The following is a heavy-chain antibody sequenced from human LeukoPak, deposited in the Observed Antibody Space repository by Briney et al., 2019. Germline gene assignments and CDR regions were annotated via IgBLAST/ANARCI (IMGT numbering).Heavy chain of an antibody. CDR2: IYYSGST. J-gene: IGHJ4*02. CDR1: GGSISSGGYY. V-gene: IGHV4-31*03. Sequence: NPSETLSLTCTVSGGSISSGGYYWSCLRQHPGKGLEWIGYIYYSGSTYYNPSLKSRVTISVDTSKNQFSLKLSSVTAADTAVYYCARHGGIAAAHIDYWGQGTLVSVS. D-gene: IGHD6-13*01. CDR3: ARHGGIAAAHIDY.